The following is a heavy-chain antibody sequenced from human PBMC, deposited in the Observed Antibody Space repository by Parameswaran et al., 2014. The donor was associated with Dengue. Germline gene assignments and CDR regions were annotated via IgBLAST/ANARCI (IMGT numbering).Heavy chain of an antibody. V-gene: IGHV1-46*01. CDR2: INPSGGRT. J-gene: IGHJ6*02. CDR3: ARGHGDYHGSGSSWYNALDV. D-gene: IGHD3-10*01. Sequence: WVRQAPGQGLEWMGIINPSGGRTKYAQKFQGRVTVTRDTSTSTVYMELFSLRSEDTAVYYCARGHGDYHGSGSSWYNALDVWGQGTTVTVSS.